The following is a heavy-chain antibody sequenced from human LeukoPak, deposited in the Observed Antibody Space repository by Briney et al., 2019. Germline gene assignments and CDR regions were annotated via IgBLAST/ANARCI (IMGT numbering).Heavy chain of an antibody. CDR3: ARVETYYYDSGGSRAYDY. V-gene: IGHV3-30*04. CDR2: ISFDGNIT. CDR1: GFTFTTYS. Sequence: GGSPRLSCAASGFTFTTYSMHWVRQPPGKGLEWVAFISFDGNITYYANSVKGRFTISRDNSKNTLFMQMNSLRPEDTAVYYCARVETYYYDSGGSRAYDYWGQGTLVTVSS. D-gene: IGHD3-22*01. J-gene: IGHJ4*02.